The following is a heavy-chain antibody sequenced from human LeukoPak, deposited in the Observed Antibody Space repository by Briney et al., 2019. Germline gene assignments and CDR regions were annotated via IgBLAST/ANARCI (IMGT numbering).Heavy chain of an antibody. CDR1: GYTFTSYG. J-gene: IGHJ5*02. V-gene: IGHV1-69*13. D-gene: IGHD5-18*01. CDR3: ARDQRSGYSYGPIPFWFDP. Sequence: SVKVSCKASGYTFTSYGISWVRQAPGQGLEWMGGIIPIFGTANYAQKFQGRVTITADESTSTAYMELSSLRSEDTAVYYCARDQRSGYSYGPIPFWFDPWGQGTLVTVSS. CDR2: IIPIFGTA.